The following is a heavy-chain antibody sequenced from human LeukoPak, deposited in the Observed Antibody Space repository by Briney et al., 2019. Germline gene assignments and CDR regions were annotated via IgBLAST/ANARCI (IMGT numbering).Heavy chain of an antibody. CDR2: ISYDGSNK. Sequence: GGSLRLSCAASGFTFSSYGMHWVRQAPGKGLEWVAVISYDGSNKYYADSVKGRFTIPRDNSKNTLYLQMNSLRAEDTAVYYCAKGDSYYYDSSGYSVIDYWGQGTLVTVSS. D-gene: IGHD3-22*01. CDR3: AKGDSYYYDSSGYSVIDY. V-gene: IGHV3-30*18. CDR1: GFTFSSYG. J-gene: IGHJ4*02.